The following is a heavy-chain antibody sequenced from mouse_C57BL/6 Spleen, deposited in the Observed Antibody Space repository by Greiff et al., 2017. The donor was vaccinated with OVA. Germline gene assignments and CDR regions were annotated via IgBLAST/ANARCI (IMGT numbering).Heavy chain of an antibody. CDR2: INPSSGYT. V-gene: IGHV1-7*01. J-gene: IGHJ2*01. CDR3: ARAPYGSSAFDY. CDR1: GYTFTSYW. D-gene: IGHD1-1*01. Sequence: QVQLKQSGAELAKPGASVKLSCKASGYTFTSYWMHWVKQRPGQGLEWIGYINPSSGYTKYNQKFKDKATLTADKSSSTAYMQLSSLTYEDAAVYYCARAPYGSSAFDYWGQGTTLTVSS.